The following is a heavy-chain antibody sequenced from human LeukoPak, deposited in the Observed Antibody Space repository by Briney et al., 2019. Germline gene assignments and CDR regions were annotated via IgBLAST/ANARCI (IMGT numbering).Heavy chain of an antibody. Sequence: ASVKVSCKASGYTFTSYYMHWVRQAPGQGLEWMGIINPSGGSTSYAQKFQGRVTMTRDMSTSTVYMELSSLRSEDTAVYYCARRARAGSNDYYMDVWGKGTTVTVSS. J-gene: IGHJ6*03. CDR2: INPSGGST. CDR1: GYTFTSYY. D-gene: IGHD2-8*01. V-gene: IGHV1-46*01. CDR3: ARRARAGSNDYYMDV.